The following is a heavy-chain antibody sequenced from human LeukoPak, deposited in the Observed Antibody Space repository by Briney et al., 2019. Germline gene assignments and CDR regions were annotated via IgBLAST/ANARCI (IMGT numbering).Heavy chain of an antibody. CDR2: IIPIFGTA. J-gene: IGHJ4*02. V-gene: IGHV1-69*05. Sequence: SVKVSCKASGGTFSSYAISWVRQAPGQGLEWMGGIIPIFGTANYAQKLQGRVTMTTDTSTSTAYMELRSLRSDDTAVYYCARRVRSYFFYFDYWGQGTLVTVSS. CDR1: GGTFSSYA. D-gene: IGHD1-26*01. CDR3: ARRVRSYFFYFDY.